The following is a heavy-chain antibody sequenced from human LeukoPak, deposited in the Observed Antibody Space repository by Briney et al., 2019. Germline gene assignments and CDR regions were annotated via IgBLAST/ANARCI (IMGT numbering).Heavy chain of an antibody. V-gene: IGHV4-39*07. CDR2: IYYSGST. CDR3: ARGAHNLYFDY. Sequence: PSETLSLTCTVSGGSISSSSYYWGWIRQPPGKGLEWIGSIYYSGSTYYNPSLKSRVTISVDTSKNQFSLKLSSVTAADTAVYYCARGAHNLYFDYWGQGTLVTVSS. J-gene: IGHJ4*02. CDR1: GGSISSSSYY.